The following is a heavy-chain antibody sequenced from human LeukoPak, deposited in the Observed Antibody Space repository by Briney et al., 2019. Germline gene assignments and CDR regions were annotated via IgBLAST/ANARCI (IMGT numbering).Heavy chain of an antibody. CDR1: GFTFSRFG. D-gene: IGHD3-10*01. CDR2: INYDGSKE. V-gene: IGHV3-30*12. J-gene: IGHJ4*02. CDR3: GRGMRDYYGLDY. Sequence: GGSLRLSCAASGFTFSRFGMHWVRQAPGKGLEWVTFINYDGSKEYYADSVKGRFTISRDNAKNTLYLQMNSLTVEDTAVYYCGRGMRDYYGLDYWGQGILVTVSS.